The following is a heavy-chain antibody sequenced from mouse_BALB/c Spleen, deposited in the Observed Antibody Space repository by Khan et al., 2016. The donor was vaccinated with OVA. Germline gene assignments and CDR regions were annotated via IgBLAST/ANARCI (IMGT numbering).Heavy chain of an antibody. CDR3: ARDWGEDYRDAAY. J-gene: IGHJ3*01. CDR2: IRTKTNGSTT. Sequence: VQLVESGGGLVQPGDSLRLSCTTSGFTFTDYYMRWVRQPPGKALEWLVFIRTKTNGSTTEYSASVRGRFTISTANYQTILHLQMNILRAEDRATYYCARDWGEDYRDAAYWGQGTLVTVSA. D-gene: IGHD2-14*01. CDR1: GFTFTDYY. V-gene: IGHV7-3*02.